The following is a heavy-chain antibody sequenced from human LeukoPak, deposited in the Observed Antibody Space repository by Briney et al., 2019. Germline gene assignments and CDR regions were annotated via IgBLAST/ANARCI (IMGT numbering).Heavy chain of an antibody. Sequence: PGATLKISSKGSGYRFTSYWIGWVRQLPGKGLEWTGIIYPGDSDTRYSPSFQGRVTISADESISTAYLQWSSLKASDTAMYYCARRDDYYFDYWGQGTLVTGSS. D-gene: IGHD2-21*02. V-gene: IGHV5-51*01. CDR2: IYPGDSDT. J-gene: IGHJ4*02. CDR3: ARRDDYYFDY. CDR1: GYRFTSYW.